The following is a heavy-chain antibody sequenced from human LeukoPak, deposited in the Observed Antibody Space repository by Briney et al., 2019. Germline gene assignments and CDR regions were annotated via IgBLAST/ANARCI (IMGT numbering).Heavy chain of an antibody. J-gene: IGHJ4*02. Sequence: PGGSLTLSCAASGFTFSDYYMSWIRQAPGKGLEWVSYISSSSSYTNYADSVKGRFTISRDNATNSLYLQMNSLRAEDTAVYYCARDLRPNYYYDSSGYYLGGYDYWGQGTLVTVSS. CDR1: GFTFSDYY. CDR2: ISSSSSYT. CDR3: ARDLRPNYYYDSSGYYLGGYDY. D-gene: IGHD3-22*01. V-gene: IGHV3-11*06.